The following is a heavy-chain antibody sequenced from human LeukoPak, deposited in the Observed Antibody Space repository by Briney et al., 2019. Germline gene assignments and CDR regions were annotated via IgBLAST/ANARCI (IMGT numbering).Heavy chain of an antibody. V-gene: IGHV3-74*01. CDR3: VRDLGSGWSPDY. CDR1: GFTFSDYW. J-gene: IGHJ4*02. Sequence: GGSLRLSCATSGFTFSDYWMHWVRQAPGKGLVWVSRIYSDGSSTNYADSVKGRFSISRDNARNTLYLQMNSLTAEDTAVYYCVRDLGSGWSPDYWGQGTLVTVYS. CDR2: IYSDGSST. D-gene: IGHD6-19*01.